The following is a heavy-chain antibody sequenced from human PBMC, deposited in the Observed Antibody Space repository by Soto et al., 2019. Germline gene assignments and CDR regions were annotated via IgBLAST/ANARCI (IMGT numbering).Heavy chain of an antibody. CDR2: ISYDGSNK. CDR1: GFTFSSYG. Sequence: GGSLRLSCAASGFTFSSYGMHWVRQAPGKGLEWVAVISYDGSNKYYADSVKGRFTISRDNSKNTLYLQMNSLRAEDTAVYYCANTLNYGDYPWYYFDYWGQGTLVTVSS. V-gene: IGHV3-30*18. CDR3: ANTLNYGDYPWYYFDY. J-gene: IGHJ4*02. D-gene: IGHD4-17*01.